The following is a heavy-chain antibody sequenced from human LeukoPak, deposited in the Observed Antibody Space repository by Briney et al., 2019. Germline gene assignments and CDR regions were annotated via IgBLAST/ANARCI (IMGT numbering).Heavy chain of an antibody. CDR1: GGSISSYY. V-gene: IGHV4-59*01. CDR2: IYYSGST. CDR3: ASSIAAAADFDY. J-gene: IGHJ4*02. Sequence: SETLSLTCTVSGGSISSYYWSWIRQPPGKGLEWIGYIYYSGSTNHNPSLKSRVTISVDTSKNQFSLKLSSVTAADTAVYYCASSIAAAADFDYWGQGTLVTVSS. D-gene: IGHD6-13*01.